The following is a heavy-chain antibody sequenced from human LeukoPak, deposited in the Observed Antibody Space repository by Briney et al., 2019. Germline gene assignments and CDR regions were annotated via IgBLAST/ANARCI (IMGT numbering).Heavy chain of an antibody. CDR2: IFSGGSR. J-gene: IGHJ4*02. CDR1: GFTVSSNY. D-gene: IGHD3-22*01. Sequence: PGGSLRLSCAASGFTVSSNYMSWVRQAPGKGLEWVSVIFSGGSRYHADSVKGRFTISRDNSKNTLYLQMNSLRAEDTAVYYCARGGYDSSGYYYYFDYWGQGTLVTVSS. V-gene: IGHV3-66*01. CDR3: ARGGYDSSGYYYYFDY.